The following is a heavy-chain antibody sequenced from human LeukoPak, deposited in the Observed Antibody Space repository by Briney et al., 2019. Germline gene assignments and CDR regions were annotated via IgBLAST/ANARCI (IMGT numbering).Heavy chain of an antibody. CDR3: ARDGFVGAADY. D-gene: IGHD6-13*01. J-gene: IGHJ4*02. V-gene: IGHV3-7*01. CDR1: EFIISGYW. Sequence: GGSLRLSCAASEFIISGYWMNWVRQAPGKGLEWVANIKQDGSEKQYVDSVRGRFTISRDNAKNSLYLQMNSLRVEDTAVYYCARDGFVGAADYWGQGTLVTVSS. CDR2: IKQDGSEK.